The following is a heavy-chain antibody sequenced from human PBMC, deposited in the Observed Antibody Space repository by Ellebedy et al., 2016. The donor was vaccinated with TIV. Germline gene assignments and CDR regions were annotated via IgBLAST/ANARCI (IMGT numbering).Heavy chain of an antibody. CDR1: GYTFTSYG. D-gene: IGHD3-3*01. CDR3: ARAPPSGSRGNSDY. CDR2: ISAYNGNT. Sequence: AASVKVSCKASGYTFTSYGISWVRQAPGQGLEWMGWISAYNGNTNYAQTLQGRVTMTTDTSTSTAYMELRSLRSDDTAVYYCARAPPSGSRGNSDYWGQGTLVTVSS. V-gene: IGHV1-18*04. J-gene: IGHJ4*02.